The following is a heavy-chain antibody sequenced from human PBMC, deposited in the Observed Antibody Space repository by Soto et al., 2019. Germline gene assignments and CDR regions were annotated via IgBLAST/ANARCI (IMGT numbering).Heavy chain of an antibody. V-gene: IGHV3-13*05. CDR2: ISAAGDP. CDR1: GFTFRNYD. CDR3: ARTDRDVYGLDV. J-gene: IGHJ6*02. Sequence: EVQLVESGGGLVQPGGSLRLSCADSGFTFRNYDMHWVRQGTGKGLEWVSGISAAGDPDSADSVEGRFTISRENAQNSSFLQMNSLRVGDTAVYYCARTDRDVYGLDVWGQGTTVIVSS.